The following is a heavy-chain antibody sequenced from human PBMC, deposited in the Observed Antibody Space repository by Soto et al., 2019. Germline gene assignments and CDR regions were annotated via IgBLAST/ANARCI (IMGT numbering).Heavy chain of an antibody. D-gene: IGHD5-18*01. CDR2: INHSGST. Sequence: SETLSLTCAVYGGSFSGYYWSWIRQPPGKGLEWIGEINHSGSTNYNPSLKSRVTISVDTSKNQFSLKLSSVTAADTAVYYCARGRRFFYSYGFVYDYYGMDVWGQGTTVTVSS. CDR1: GGSFSGYY. J-gene: IGHJ6*01. CDR3: ARGRRFFYSYGFVYDYYGMDV. V-gene: IGHV4-34*01.